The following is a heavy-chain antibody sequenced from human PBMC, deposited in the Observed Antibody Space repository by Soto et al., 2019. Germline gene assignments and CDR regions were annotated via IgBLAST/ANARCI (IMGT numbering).Heavy chain of an antibody. Sequence: EVQLVESGGGLVQPGGSLRLSCAASGFTFSSYSMNWVRQAPGKGLEWVSYISSSSNSIYYADSVKGRFTISRDNAKNSLHLQMNSLRAEDTDVSYGASPVECSTTSFIRWGQGTLVTVSS. CDR2: ISSSSNSI. D-gene: IGHD6-6*01. CDR3: ASPVECSTTSFIR. V-gene: IGHV3-48*01. J-gene: IGHJ4*02. CDR1: GFTFSSYS.